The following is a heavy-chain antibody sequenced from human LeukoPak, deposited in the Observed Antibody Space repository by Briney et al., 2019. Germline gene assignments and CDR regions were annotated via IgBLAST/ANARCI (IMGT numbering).Heavy chain of an antibody. V-gene: IGHV1-24*01. J-gene: IGHJ4*02. CDR2: FDPENAEI. CDR3: VTRGSDFWSGFDY. Sequence: ASVKVSCKLSGNTLRELPIQWVRQAGGKGLEWMAGFDPENAEIVYAQKFQGRVTMTEDTSTNTAYMELTSLTSDDTALYYCVTRGSDFWSGFDYWGQGTQVTVSS. CDR1: GNTLRELP. D-gene: IGHD3-3*01.